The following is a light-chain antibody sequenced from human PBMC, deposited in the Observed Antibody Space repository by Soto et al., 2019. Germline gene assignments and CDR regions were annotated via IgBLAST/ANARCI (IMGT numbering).Light chain of an antibody. Sequence: QSVLTQPASVSGSPGQSITISCTGTSSDVGGYNYVSWYQHHTGKAPKLIIYNVSSRPSGVSNRFSGSKSGNTASLTISGLQAEDEADYYCCSYTDNNTRVFGGGTQLTVL. CDR2: NVS. J-gene: IGLJ3*02. CDR1: SSDVGGYNY. CDR3: CSYTDNNTRV. V-gene: IGLV2-14*03.